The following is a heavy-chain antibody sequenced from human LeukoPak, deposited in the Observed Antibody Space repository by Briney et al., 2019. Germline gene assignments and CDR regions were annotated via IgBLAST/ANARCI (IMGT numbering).Heavy chain of an antibody. CDR3: ATSLGGYCSGGSCHEYYFDY. J-gene: IGHJ4*02. Sequence: GGSLRLSCAASGFTFSSYSMNWVRQAPGKGLEWVSSIISSSSYIYYADSVKGRFTISRDNAKNSLYLQMNSLRAEDTAVYYCATSLGGYCSGGSCHEYYFDYWGQGTLVTVSS. D-gene: IGHD2-15*01. CDR1: GFTFSSYS. V-gene: IGHV3-21*01. CDR2: IISSSSYI.